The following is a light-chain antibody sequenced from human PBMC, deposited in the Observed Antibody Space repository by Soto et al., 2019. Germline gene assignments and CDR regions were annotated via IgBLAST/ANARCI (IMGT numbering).Light chain of an antibody. V-gene: IGKV1-39*01. CDR3: QQSYTTLFT. CDR1: QSISNY. Sequence: DIQMTQSPSSRSASVGDRVTITCRASQSISNYLNWYQQKPGKAPKLLIYAASSLQSGVPSRFSGSGSGTDFTLTISSLQPEYFATYSCQQSYTTLFTFGPGTNVDIK. CDR2: AAS. J-gene: IGKJ3*01.